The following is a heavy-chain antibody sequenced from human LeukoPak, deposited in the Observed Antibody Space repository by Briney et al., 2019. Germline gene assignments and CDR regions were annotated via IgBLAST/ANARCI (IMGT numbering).Heavy chain of an antibody. J-gene: IGHJ4*02. D-gene: IGHD5/OR15-5a*01. V-gene: IGHV3-74*01. Sequence: QAGKSLRLSCAASGFTFSSHWMTWVRQAPGKWPVWVSRIDADGGRIHYADSVKGRFTISRDNARNTLFLQMTSLRAEDTAVYYCARDALDHRVYGFWGQGTLVTVSS. CDR3: ARDALDHRVYGF. CDR2: IDADGGRI. CDR1: GFTFSSHW.